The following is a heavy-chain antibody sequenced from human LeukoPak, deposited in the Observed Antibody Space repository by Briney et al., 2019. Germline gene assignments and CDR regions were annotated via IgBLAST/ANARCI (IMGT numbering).Heavy chain of an antibody. D-gene: IGHD6-19*01. CDR1: GGSFSGHY. CDR2: INHGGST. J-gene: IGHJ5*02. Sequence: SETLSLTCAVSGGSFSGHYWNWIRQPPGKGLEWIGEINHGGSTNYNPSLKSRVTISVDTSKNQFSLKLSSVTAADTAVYYCARRRQWLALGPWFDPWGQGTLVTVSS. CDR3: ARRRQWLALGPWFDP. V-gene: IGHV4-34*01.